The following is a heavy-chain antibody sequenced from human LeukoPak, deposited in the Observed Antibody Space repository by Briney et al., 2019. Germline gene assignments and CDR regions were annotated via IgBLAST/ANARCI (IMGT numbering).Heavy chain of an antibody. CDR3: AGEDNSSGYRPFDI. Sequence: ASVKVSCKASGYTFAGYYIHWVRQAPGQGLEWMGRINPNNGGTNYAQKFQGRVTMTRDMSMSTAYMELSRLRSVDTAVYYCAGEDNSSGYRPFDIWGQGTMVTVPS. V-gene: IGHV1-2*06. D-gene: IGHD3-22*01. CDR1: GYTFAGYY. J-gene: IGHJ3*02. CDR2: INPNNGGT.